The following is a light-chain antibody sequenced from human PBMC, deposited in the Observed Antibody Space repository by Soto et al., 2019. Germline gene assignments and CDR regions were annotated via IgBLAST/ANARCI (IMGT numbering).Light chain of an antibody. CDR1: ISDIGTYYY. CDR2: EVS. CDR3: SSYAGTKTLV. J-gene: IGLJ2*01. V-gene: IGLV2-8*01. Sequence: QSALTQPPSASGSPGQSVTISCTGTISDIGTYYYVSWYQQHPGKAPKLIIYEVSERPSGVPDRFSGSKSGNTASLTVSGLQAEDEAHYYCSSYAGTKTLVFGGGTRSPS.